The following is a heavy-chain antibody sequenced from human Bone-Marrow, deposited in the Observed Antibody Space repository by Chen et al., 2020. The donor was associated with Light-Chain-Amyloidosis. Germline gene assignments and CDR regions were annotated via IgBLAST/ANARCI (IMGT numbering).Heavy chain of an antibody. V-gene: IGHV3-23*01. CDR1: GFTFSSYV. CDR3: AKRPPYPSIYGMDV. D-gene: IGHD2-21*01. CDR2: ISGSGGST. J-gene: IGHJ6*02. Sequence: EVQLLESGGGLVQPGGSLRLSCAASGFTFSSYVMSWVRQAPGKGREWVSGISGSGGSTYYADSVKGRFTISRDNSKNTLYLQMNSLRAEDTAVYYCAKRPPYPSIYGMDVWGQGTTVTVSS.